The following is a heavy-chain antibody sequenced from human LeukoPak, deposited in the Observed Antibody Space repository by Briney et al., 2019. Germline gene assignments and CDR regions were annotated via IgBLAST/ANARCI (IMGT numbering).Heavy chain of an antibody. CDR2: INHSGST. D-gene: IGHD1-26*01. CDR3: ASGAVGATLGDAFDI. J-gene: IGHJ3*02. CDR1: GGSFSGYY. V-gene: IGHV4-34*01. Sequence: SETLSLTCAVYGGSFSGYYWSWIRQPPGKGLEWIGEINHSGSTNYNPSLKSRVTMSVDTSKNQFSLKLSSVTAADTAVYYCASGAVGATLGDAFDIWGQGTMVTVSS.